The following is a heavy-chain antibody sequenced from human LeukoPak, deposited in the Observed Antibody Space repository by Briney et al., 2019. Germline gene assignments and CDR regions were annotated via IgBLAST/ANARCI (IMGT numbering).Heavy chain of an antibody. CDR1: GFTFDDYA. CDR2: ISWNSGSI. Sequence: SGGSLRLSCAASGFTFDDYAMHWVRQAPGKGLEWVSGISWNSGSIGYADSVKGRFTISRDNAKNSLYLQVNSLRAEDTALYYCAKDKVAGYYYYYYMDVWGKGTTVTVSS. CDR3: AKDKVAGYYYYYYMDV. V-gene: IGHV3-9*01. D-gene: IGHD6-19*01. J-gene: IGHJ6*03.